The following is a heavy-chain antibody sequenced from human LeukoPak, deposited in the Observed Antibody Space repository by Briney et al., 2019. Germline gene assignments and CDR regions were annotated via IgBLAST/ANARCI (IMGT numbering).Heavy chain of an antibody. D-gene: IGHD3-3*01. J-gene: IGHJ6*02. CDR3: ASLYYDFWSGYLAYYYYGMDV. CDR2: INHSGST. V-gene: IGHV4-34*01. CDR1: GGSFSGYY. Sequence: SETLSLTCAVYGGSFSGYYWSWIRQPPGKGLEWIGEINHSGSTNYNPSLKSRVTISVDTSKNQFSLKLSSVTAADTAVYYCASLYYDFWSGYLAYYYYGMDVWGQGTTVTVSS.